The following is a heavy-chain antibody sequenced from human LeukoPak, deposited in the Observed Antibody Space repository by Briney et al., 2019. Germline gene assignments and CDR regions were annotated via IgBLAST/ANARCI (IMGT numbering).Heavy chain of an antibody. D-gene: IGHD3-10*01. CDR1: GGTFSGYA. Sequence: ASVKVSCKASGGTFSGYAISWVRQAPGQGLEWMGWISAYNGNTNYAQKLQGRVTMTTDTSTSTAYMELRSLRSDDTAVYYCAREGPGDGMDVWGQGTTVTVSS. CDR3: AREGPGDGMDV. CDR2: ISAYNGNT. J-gene: IGHJ6*02. V-gene: IGHV1-18*01.